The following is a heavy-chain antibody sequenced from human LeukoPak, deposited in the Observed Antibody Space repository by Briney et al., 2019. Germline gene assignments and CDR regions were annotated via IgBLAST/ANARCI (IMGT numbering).Heavy chain of an antibody. Sequence: PGGSLRLSCTVSGFALGDYAMNWFRQAPGKGLEWIGEINHSGSTNYNPSLKSRVTISVDTSKNQFSLKLSSVTAADTAVYYCARVPASTYNWNYDFGVYYFDYWGQGTLVTVSS. CDR3: ARVPASTYNWNYDFGVYYFDY. V-gene: IGHV4-34*01. CDR2: INHSGST. J-gene: IGHJ4*02. CDR1: GFALGDYA. D-gene: IGHD1-7*01.